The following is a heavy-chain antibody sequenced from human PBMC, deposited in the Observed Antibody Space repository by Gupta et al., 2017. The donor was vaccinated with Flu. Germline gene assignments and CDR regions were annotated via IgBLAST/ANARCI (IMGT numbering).Heavy chain of an antibody. Sequence: EVQLVESGGGLVKPGGSLRLSCDAYGLTVSRYSMTGVRQAPGKGMEWVSSISSSSSYIYYADSGKGRFTISRDNAKNSLYLQMNSLRAEDTAVYYCARDMGAAAGHDYWGQGTLVTVSS. CDR1: GLTVSRYS. J-gene: IGHJ4*02. CDR3: ARDMGAAAGHDY. D-gene: IGHD6-13*01. CDR2: ISSSSSYI. V-gene: IGHV3-21*01.